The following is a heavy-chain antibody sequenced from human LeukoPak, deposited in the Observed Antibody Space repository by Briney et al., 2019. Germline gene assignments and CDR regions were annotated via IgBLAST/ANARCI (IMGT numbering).Heavy chain of an antibody. J-gene: IGHJ4*02. CDR2: IMPIFGTA. CDR1: GGTFSSFA. CDR3: ARDTGTGLFDY. D-gene: IGHD1-1*01. V-gene: IGHV1-69*13. Sequence: GASVKVSCKTSGGTFSSFAINWVRQAPGQGLEWMGGIMPIFGTANYAQKFQGRVTITADESTLTAYMDLSSLTSEDTAVYYCARDTGTGLFDYWGQGTLVTVSS.